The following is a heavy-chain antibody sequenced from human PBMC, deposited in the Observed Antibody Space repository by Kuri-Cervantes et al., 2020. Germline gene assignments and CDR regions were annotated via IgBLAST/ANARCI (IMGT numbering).Heavy chain of an antibody. CDR3: ARDAGYHYDRFDY. CDR2: ISWDGGST. V-gene: IGHV3-43*01. J-gene: IGHJ4*02. CDR1: GFIFDDYT. D-gene: IGHD3-16*01. Sequence: LSLTCAASGFIFDDYTMHWVRQAPGKGLEWVSLISWDGGSTYYADSVKGRFTISRDNSKNSLYLQMDSLRDEDTAVYYCARDAGYHYDRFDYWGQGTLVTVSS.